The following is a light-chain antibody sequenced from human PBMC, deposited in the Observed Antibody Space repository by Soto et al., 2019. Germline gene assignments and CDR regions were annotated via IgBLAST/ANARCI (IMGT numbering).Light chain of an antibody. CDR1: LGAVTSGHY. Sequence: QAVVTQEPSRTVSPGGKATLTGASSLGAVTSGHYPYWFQRKPGQAPRTLIKVPSNKHSWTLARFSGSLLGGKAALTLSGAQPEDEAEYYCLLSYSGAVVFGGGTKLTVL. CDR2: VPS. CDR3: LLSYSGAVV. V-gene: IGLV7-46*01. J-gene: IGLJ2*01.